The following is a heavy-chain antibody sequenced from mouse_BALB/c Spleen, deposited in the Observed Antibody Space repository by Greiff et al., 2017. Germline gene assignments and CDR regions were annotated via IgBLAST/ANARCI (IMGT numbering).Heavy chain of an antibody. Sequence: DVKLVESGGGLVKPGGSLKLSCAASGFTFSDYYMYWVRQTPEKRLEWVATISDGGSYTYYPDSVKGRFTISRDNAKNNLYLQMSSLKSEDTAMYYCARDIKSRFAYWGQGTLVTVSA. CDR2: ISDGGSYT. CDR1: GFTFSDYY. CDR3: ARDIKSRFAY. J-gene: IGHJ3*01. D-gene: IGHD1-3*01. V-gene: IGHV5-4*02.